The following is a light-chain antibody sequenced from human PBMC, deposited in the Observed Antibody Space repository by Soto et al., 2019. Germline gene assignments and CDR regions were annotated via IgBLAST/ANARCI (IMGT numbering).Light chain of an antibody. CDR2: AAS. CDR1: QDINSY. V-gene: IGKV1D-16*01. Sequence: DVQMTQSPSSLSASVGDRVTITCRASQDINSYLAWYQQKPGNAPKSLIYAASSLQTGVPSRFSGSESGTDFTRTISNLQPEDSATYYCQQYNIYPLSFGGGTKVEIK. J-gene: IGKJ4*01. CDR3: QQYNIYPLS.